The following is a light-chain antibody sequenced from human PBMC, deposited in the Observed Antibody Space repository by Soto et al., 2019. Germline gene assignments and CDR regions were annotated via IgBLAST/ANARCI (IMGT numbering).Light chain of an antibody. Sequence: DILMSLSPLSLPVPLGRPASLSCRSRPGHVLSDGHTYLSWFNQRPGQSPRRXIYTVSDRASGVPDRFSGRGSGTDFTLKISGLEAEDVGVYYCMQSEHWPWTFGPGTKVDIK. V-gene: IGKV2-30*01. CDR1: PGHVLSDGHTY. J-gene: IGKJ1*01. CDR3: MQSEHWPWT. CDR2: TVS.